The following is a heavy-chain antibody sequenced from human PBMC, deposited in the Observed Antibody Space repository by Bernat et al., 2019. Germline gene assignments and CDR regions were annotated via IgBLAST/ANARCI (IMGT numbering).Heavy chain of an antibody. CDR1: GFTFSSYA. D-gene: IGHD6-6*01. CDR3: ARAGWDSSSSADY. V-gene: IGHV3-33*01. Sequence: QVQLVESGGGVVQPGRSLRLSCAASGFTFSSYAMHWVRQAPGKGLEWVAVIWYDGSNKYYADSVKGRFAISRDNSKNKLYLQMNSLKAEDTAVYYCARAGWDSSSSADYWGQGTLVTVSS. CDR2: IWYDGSNK. J-gene: IGHJ4*02.